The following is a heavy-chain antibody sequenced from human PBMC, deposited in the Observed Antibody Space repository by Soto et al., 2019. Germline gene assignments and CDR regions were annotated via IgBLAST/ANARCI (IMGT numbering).Heavy chain of an antibody. Sequence: LRLSCAASGFTFSSYWMSWVRQAPGKGLEWVANIKRDGSEKYYVDSVKGRFTISRDNAKNSLYLQMNSLRAEDTAVYYCARGVSAVVYFGNAFDIWGQGTMVTVSS. CDR1: GFTFSSYW. D-gene: IGHD2-8*01. CDR3: ARGVSAVVYFGNAFDI. V-gene: IGHV3-7*01. J-gene: IGHJ3*02. CDR2: IKRDGSEK.